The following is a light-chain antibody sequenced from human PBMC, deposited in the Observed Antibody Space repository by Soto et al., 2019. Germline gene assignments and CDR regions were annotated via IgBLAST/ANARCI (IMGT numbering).Light chain of an antibody. V-gene: IGKV1-5*01. Sequence: DIQMTQSPSTLSASVGDRVTITCRASQSIVRWLAWYQQKPGKAPKLLIYDASSLESGVPSRFNGRGSGTEFTLTISSLQPDDFATYYCQQYNSYSRTFGQGTKVDI. CDR3: QQYNSYSRT. CDR2: DAS. CDR1: QSIVRW. J-gene: IGKJ1*01.